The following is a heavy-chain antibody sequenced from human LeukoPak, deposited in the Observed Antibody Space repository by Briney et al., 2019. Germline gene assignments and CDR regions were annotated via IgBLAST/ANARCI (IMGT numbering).Heavy chain of an antibody. CDR1: GFTFSSYG. V-gene: IGHV3-30*02. Sequence: GGSLRLSCAASGFTFSSYGMHWVRQAPGKGLEWVAFIRYDGSNKYYADSVKGRFTISRDNSKNTLYLQMNSLRAEDTAVYYCARGHITMVRGVMSYFDYWGQGTLVTVSS. J-gene: IGHJ4*02. D-gene: IGHD3-10*01. CDR2: IRYDGSNK. CDR3: ARGHITMVRGVMSYFDY.